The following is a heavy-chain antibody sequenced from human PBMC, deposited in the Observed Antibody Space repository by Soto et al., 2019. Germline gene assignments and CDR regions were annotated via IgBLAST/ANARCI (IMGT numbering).Heavy chain of an antibody. CDR1: GGSISSYY. D-gene: IGHD3-3*01. CDR2: IYYSGST. V-gene: IGHV4-59*08. J-gene: IGHJ3*02. Sequence: SEILSLTCTVSGGSISSYYWSWIRQSPGKGLEWIGYIYYSGSTNYNPSLQSRVTISVDTSKNHFSLNLSSVTAADTAVYYCARCSHFGDAFDIWGQGTMVTVS. CDR3: ARCSHFGDAFDI.